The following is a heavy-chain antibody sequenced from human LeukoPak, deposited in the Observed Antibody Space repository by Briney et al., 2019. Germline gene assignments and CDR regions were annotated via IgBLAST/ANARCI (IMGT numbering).Heavy chain of an antibody. Sequence: KPSETLSLTCAVYGGSFSGYYWSWIRQPPGRGLEWIGEINHSGSTSYNPSLKSRVTISVDTSKNQFSLKLNSVTAADTAVYYCARVSGNSAAGDGFDIWGQRTTVTVSS. D-gene: IGHD4-23*01. CDR3: ARVSGNSAAGDGFDI. CDR2: INHSGST. V-gene: IGHV4-34*01. J-gene: IGHJ3*02. CDR1: GGSFSGYY.